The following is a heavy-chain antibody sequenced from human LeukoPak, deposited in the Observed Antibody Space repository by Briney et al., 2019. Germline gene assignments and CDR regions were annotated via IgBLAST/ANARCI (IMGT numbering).Heavy chain of an antibody. V-gene: IGHV3-21*01. CDR1: GFTFSSYS. CDR2: ISSSSSYI. J-gene: IGHJ4*02. D-gene: IGHD3-22*01. CDR3: ARDASYYYDSSGYPTFDY. Sequence: GGSLRLSCAASGFTFSSYSMNWVRQAPGKGLEWVSSISSSSSYIYYADSVKGRFTISRDNAKNSLYLQMNSLRAEDTAVYYCARDASYYYDSSGYPTFDYWGQGTLVTVSS.